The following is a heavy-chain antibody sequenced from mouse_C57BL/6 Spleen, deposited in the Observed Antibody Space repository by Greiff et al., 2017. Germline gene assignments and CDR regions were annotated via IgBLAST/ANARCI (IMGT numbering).Heavy chain of an antibody. D-gene: IGHD1-1*01. CDR1: GYAFSSYW. CDR2: IYPGDGDT. Sequence: VMLVEPGAELVKPGASVKISCKASGYAFSSYWMNWVKQRPGQGLEWIGQIYPGDGDTNYNGKFKGKATLTVDKSSSTAYMQLSSLTSEDSAVYCCAKKYYGSSWGYWGQGTTLTVSS. J-gene: IGHJ2*01. CDR3: AKKYYGSSWGY. V-gene: IGHV1-80*01.